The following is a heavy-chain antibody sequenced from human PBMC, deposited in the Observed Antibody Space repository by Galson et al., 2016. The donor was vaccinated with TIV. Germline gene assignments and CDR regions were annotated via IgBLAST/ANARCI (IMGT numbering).Heavy chain of an antibody. Sequence: SLRLSCAASGFSFSIFAMTWVRQAPGMGLEWVSAISGGGGSTYYADSVKGRFTISRDNSKNTLFLQMNSLRAEDTAIYSCTKVPSSGFSYYYGLDVWGQGTTVIVSS. D-gene: IGHD3-22*01. CDR2: ISGGGGST. CDR1: GFSFSIFA. V-gene: IGHV3-23*01. J-gene: IGHJ6*02. CDR3: TKVPSSGFSYYYGLDV.